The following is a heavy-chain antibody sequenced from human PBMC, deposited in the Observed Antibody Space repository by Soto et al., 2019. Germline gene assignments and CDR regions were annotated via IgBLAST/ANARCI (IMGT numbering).Heavy chain of an antibody. CDR3: ARVPDR. CDR1: GGSISSGGYS. Sequence: QLQLKESGSGLVKPSQTLSLTCSVSGGSISSGGYSWSWIRQPPGKGLEWIGYLYHSGSTYYSPSLKSRVTTSVDRSKNQFSLKLSSVTAADTAVYYCARVPDRWGQGTLVTFSS. V-gene: IGHV4-30-2*01. D-gene: IGHD2-2*01. CDR2: LYHSGST. J-gene: IGHJ5*02.